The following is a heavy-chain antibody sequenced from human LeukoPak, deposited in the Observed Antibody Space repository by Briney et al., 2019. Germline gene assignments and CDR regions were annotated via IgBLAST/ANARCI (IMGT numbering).Heavy chain of an antibody. Sequence: GGSLRLSCAASGFTFSSYAMSWVRQAPGKGLEWVPAISGSGGSTYYADSVKGRFTISRDNSKNTLYLQMNSLRAEDTAVYYCANLRGIAVVEYAFDIWGQGTMVTVSS. CDR1: GFTFSSYA. CDR2: ISGSGGST. D-gene: IGHD6-19*01. J-gene: IGHJ3*02. V-gene: IGHV3-23*01. CDR3: ANLRGIAVVEYAFDI.